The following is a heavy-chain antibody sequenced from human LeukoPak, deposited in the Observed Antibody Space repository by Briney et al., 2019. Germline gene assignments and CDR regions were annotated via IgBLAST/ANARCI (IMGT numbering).Heavy chain of an antibody. J-gene: IGHJ6*04. Sequence: PGGSLRLSCAASGFTFSSHAMTWVRQAPGNGLEWVSAVRDSGSTTFYADSVKGRFAISRDNSRNTLFLQMNSLRADDTAVYYCARAGCGGNCYYRMDVWGKGTTVTVSS. D-gene: IGHD2-21*01. CDR1: GFTFSSHA. CDR3: ARAGCGGNCYYRMDV. CDR2: VRDSGSTT. V-gene: IGHV3-23*01.